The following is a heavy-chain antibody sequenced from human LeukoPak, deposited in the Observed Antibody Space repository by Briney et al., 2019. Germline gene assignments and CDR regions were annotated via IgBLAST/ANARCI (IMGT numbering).Heavy chain of an antibody. V-gene: IGHV4-59*01. CDR1: GGSISSYY. Sequence: PSETLSLTCTVSGGSISSYYWSWIRQPPGKGLEWIGYIYYSGSTNYNPSLKSRVTISVDTSKNQFSLKLSSVTAADTAVYYCARVPRSYYYYYYMDVWGKGTTVTVSS. CDR3: ARVPRSYYYYYYMDV. J-gene: IGHJ6*03. CDR2: IYYSGST.